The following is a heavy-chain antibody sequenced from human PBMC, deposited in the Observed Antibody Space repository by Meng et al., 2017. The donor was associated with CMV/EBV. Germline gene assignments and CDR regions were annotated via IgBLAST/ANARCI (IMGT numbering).Heavy chain of an antibody. V-gene: IGHV4-39*07. Sequence: LNRQRRAPGPWKPSEPLSLPCTVSGGSISSSSYYWGWIRQPPGKGLEWIGSIYYSGSTYYNPSLKSRVTISVDTSKNQFSLKLSSVTAADTAVYYCARGVVTMIVVYDPWGQGTLVTVSS. CDR2: IYYSGST. CDR1: GGSISSSSYY. D-gene: IGHD3-22*01. J-gene: IGHJ5*02. CDR3: ARGVVTMIVVYDP.